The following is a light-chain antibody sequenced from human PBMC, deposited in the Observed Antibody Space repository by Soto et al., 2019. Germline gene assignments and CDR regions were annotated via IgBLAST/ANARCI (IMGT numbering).Light chain of an antibody. V-gene: IGLV2-8*01. Sequence: QSVLTQPPSASGSPGQSVTISCTGTSAEVGAYNYVSWYQQHPGKAPKLMIYAVSKRPSGVPDRFSGSKSGNTASLTVSGLQADDEADYYCSSYVGNNNLVFGGGTKLTVL. J-gene: IGLJ2*01. CDR2: AVS. CDR1: SAEVGAYNY. CDR3: SSYVGNNNLV.